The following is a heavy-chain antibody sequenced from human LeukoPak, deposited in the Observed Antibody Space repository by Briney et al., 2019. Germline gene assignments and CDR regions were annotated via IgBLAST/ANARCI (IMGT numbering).Heavy chain of an antibody. CDR3: ARVKQQLVRLLGRDTTYYYYYYMDV. CDR1: GLTFSSYW. Sequence: GGSLRLSCAGSGLTFSSYWMSWVRQAPGKGLEWVANIKQDGSEKHYVDSVKGRFTISRDNAKNSLFLQMNSLRAEDTAVYFCARVKQQLVRLLGRDTTYYYYYYMDVWGKGTTVTVSS. J-gene: IGHJ6*03. D-gene: IGHD6-13*01. V-gene: IGHV3-7*01. CDR2: IKQDGSEK.